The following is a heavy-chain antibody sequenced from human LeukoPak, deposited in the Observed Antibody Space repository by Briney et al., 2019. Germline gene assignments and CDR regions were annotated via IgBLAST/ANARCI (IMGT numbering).Heavy chain of an antibody. D-gene: IGHD1-26*01. Sequence: GGSLRLSCATSGYTFSNHAMHWVRQATGKGLEWVSAIGTAGDTFYPGSVKGRFTISRENAKNSLSLQMNSLRAEDTAVYYCVRQQTPHGNFDYWGQGTLVTVSS. CDR3: VRQQTPHGNFDY. J-gene: IGHJ4*02. CDR2: IGTAGDT. V-gene: IGHV3-13*01. CDR1: GYTFSNHA.